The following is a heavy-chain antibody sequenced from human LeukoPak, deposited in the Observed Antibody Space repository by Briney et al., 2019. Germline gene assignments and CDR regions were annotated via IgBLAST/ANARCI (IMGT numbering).Heavy chain of an antibody. CDR2: LSGSSTYI. Sequence: GGSLRLSCAASGFTFSSYSMNWVRRAPGKGLEWVSSLSGSSTYIFYADSVKGRFTISRDNAKNSLYLQMNSLRAEDTAVYYCARWGYSYGSDYWGQGTLVTVSS. D-gene: IGHD5-18*01. CDR3: ARWGYSYGSDY. V-gene: IGHV3-21*06. CDR1: GFTFSSYS. J-gene: IGHJ4*02.